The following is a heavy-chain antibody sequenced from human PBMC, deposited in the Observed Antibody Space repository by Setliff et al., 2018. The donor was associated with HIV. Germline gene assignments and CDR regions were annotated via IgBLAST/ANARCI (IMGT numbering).Heavy chain of an antibody. CDR2: CYHSGST. V-gene: IGHV4-38-2*01. Sequence: PSETLSLTCAVSGYSINSGYFWGWVRQPPGRGLEWIGSCYHSGSTFQNPSLKTRVNISLDRSNNQFSLKRRSVTAADTAVYYCTRHPSRNAYNSGRFDPWVQGTLVTVSS. CDR1: GYSINSGYF. D-gene: IGHD3-10*01. CDR3: TRHPSRNAYNSGRFDP. J-gene: IGHJ5*02.